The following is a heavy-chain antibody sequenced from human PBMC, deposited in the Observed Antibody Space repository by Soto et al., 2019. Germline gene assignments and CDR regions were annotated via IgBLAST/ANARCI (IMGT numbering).Heavy chain of an antibody. V-gene: IGHV4-59*01. J-gene: IGHJ4*02. CDR3: ARSYDFWSGYSLGH. Sequence: ETLSLTCTGSDGSINNYYWNLIRQPPGKGLEWIGYIAYSRSTKYNPSLKSRVTISIDTYKKNFSLKLTSVTAADTAVYYCARSYDFWSGYSLGHWGRGTLVTVSS. D-gene: IGHD3-3*01. CDR2: IAYSRST. CDR1: DGSINNYY.